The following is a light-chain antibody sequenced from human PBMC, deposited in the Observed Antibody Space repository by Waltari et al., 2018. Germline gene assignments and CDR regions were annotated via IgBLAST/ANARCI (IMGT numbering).Light chain of an antibody. V-gene: IGKV3-15*01. J-gene: IGKJ1*01. CDR1: QSISIN. Sequence: EVVMTQSLATLSVSQGERATPSCRASQSISINMVWYQQRPGQAPRLLIYEASMRATDIPARFSGSGSGTEFTLTISSVQSEDAAVYYCQQFNDWPRTFGQGTKVEIK. CDR2: EAS. CDR3: QQFNDWPRT.